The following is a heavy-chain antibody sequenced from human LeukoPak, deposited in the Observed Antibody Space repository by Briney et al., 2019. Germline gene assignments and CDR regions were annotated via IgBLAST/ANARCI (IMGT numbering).Heavy chain of an antibody. V-gene: IGHV4-4*08. CDR3: ARRIQLWSYWHFDL. Sequence: PSETLSHTCTVSGDSISRESWSWIRQAPGKGLECIGYSYDSWRMNYNPSLQSRVTISLDTSKNRLSLQLNSVTAADTAVYYCARRIQLWSYWHFDLWGRGTLVTVTS. J-gene: IGHJ2*01. CDR1: GDSISRES. CDR2: SYDSWRM. D-gene: IGHD1-1*01.